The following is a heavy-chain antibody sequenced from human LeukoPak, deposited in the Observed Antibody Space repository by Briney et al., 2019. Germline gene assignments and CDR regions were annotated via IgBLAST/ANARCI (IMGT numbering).Heavy chain of an antibody. D-gene: IGHD3-22*01. CDR3: ARDDSSGYYLLTYYMDV. J-gene: IGHJ6*03. CDR1: GYTFTSYY. CDR2: INPSGGST. V-gene: IGHV1-46*01. Sequence: GASVKVSCKASGYTFTSYYMHWVRQAPGQGLEWMGIINPSGGSTSCAQKFQGRVTMTRDTSTSTVYMELSSLRSEDTAVYYCARDDSSGYYLLTYYMDVWGKGTTVTVSS.